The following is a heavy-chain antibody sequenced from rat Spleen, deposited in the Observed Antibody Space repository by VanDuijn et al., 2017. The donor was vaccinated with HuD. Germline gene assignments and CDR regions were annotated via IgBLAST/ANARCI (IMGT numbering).Heavy chain of an antibody. CDR2: ISTSGGST. V-gene: IGHV5-25*01. Sequence: EVQLVESDGGLVQPGRSLKLSCAASGFTFSDYYMAWVRQAPTKGLEWVATISTSGGSTYYRDSVKGRFTISRDNAKSTLYLQMDSLRSEDTATYYCAREAGIPFHYFDYWGQGVMVTVSS. J-gene: IGHJ2*01. CDR1: GFTFSDYY. CDR3: AREAGIPFHYFDY. D-gene: IGHD1-4*01.